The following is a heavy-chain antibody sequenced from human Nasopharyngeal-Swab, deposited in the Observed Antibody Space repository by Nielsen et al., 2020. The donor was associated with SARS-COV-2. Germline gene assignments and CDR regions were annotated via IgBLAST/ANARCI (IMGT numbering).Heavy chain of an antibody. D-gene: IGHD6-19*01. CDR3: ARVSSGWDYHYYYMDV. V-gene: IGHV3-53*04. Sequence: GESLKISCAASGFTVNTNYMSWVRQAPGKGLEWVSIIYSDGSTYYAGSVKGRFTISRHNSNNTLHLQMNSLRGEDTAAYYCARVSSGWDYHYYYMDVWGKGTTVTVSS. CDR2: IYSDGST. J-gene: IGHJ6*03. CDR1: GFTVNTNY.